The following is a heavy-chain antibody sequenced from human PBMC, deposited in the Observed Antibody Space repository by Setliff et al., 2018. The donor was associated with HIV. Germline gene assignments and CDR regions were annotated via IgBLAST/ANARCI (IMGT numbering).Heavy chain of an antibody. CDR1: GGSISSGSYY. J-gene: IGHJ4*02. Sequence: PSETLSLTCTVSGGSISSGSYYWSWIRQPAGKGLAWIGHIYTSGSTDYNPSLKSRVTISVDTSKNQFSLKLSSVTAAATAVYYCARGAIAAAGDFDYWGQGTLVTVSS. CDR2: IYTSGST. V-gene: IGHV4-61*09. D-gene: IGHD6-13*01. CDR3: ARGAIAAAGDFDY.